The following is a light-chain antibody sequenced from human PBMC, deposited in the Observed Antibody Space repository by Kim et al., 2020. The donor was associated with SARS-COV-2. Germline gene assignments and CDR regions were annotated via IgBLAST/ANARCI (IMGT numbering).Light chain of an antibody. CDR1: PIGSIW. CDR2: YDS. V-gene: IGLV3-21*04. Sequence: PGKAARFTGGGNPIGSIWVHWYQQKPGQARILVIYYDSDRPSGIPERFSGSKSGNTATLTISGVEAGDEADYYCQVWDTNTDHRGVFGGGTKVTVL. J-gene: IGLJ2*01. CDR3: QVWDTNTDHRGV.